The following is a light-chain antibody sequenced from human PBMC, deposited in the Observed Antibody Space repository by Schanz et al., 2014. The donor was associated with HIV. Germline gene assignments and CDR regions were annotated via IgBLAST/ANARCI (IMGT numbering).Light chain of an antibody. CDR3: QQYGSSPET. J-gene: IGKJ1*01. Sequence: EIVLTQSPDTLSLSPGERATLSCRASQSVRSNYLAWYQQKPGQAPRLLIYDASNRATGIPARFSGSGSGTDFTLIISRLEPEDYAVYYCQQYGSSPETFGQGTKVEIK. V-gene: IGKV3-20*01. CDR2: DAS. CDR1: QSVRSNY.